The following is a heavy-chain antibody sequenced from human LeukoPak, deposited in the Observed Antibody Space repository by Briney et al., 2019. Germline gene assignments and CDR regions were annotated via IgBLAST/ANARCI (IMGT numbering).Heavy chain of an antibody. CDR1: GGSISSSSYY. Sequence: SETLSLTCTVSGGSISSSSYYWGWIRQPPGKGLEWIGCIYYSGSTYYNPSLKSRVTISVDTSKNQFSLKLSSVTAADTAVYYCARGSFHTAVDYWGQGTLVTVSS. V-gene: IGHV4-39*07. CDR2: IYYSGST. CDR3: ARGSFHTAVDY. J-gene: IGHJ4*02. D-gene: IGHD5-18*01.